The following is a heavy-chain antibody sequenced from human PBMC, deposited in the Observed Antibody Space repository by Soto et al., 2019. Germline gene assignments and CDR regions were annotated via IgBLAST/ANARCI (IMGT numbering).Heavy chain of an antibody. CDR2: IIPAFGAA. V-gene: IGHV1-69*01. D-gene: IGHD3-22*01. J-gene: IGHJ4*02. Sequence: QVQLVQSGAEVKKPGSSVRVSCKASGGTFRRNAISWVRQAPGQGPEWMGGIIPAFGAATYAQKFQGRVTITADESTRTAYMELRSLRSEDTAMYYCAGISSSYTLDYWGQGTLVTVSS. CDR3: AGISSSYTLDY. CDR1: GGTFRRNA.